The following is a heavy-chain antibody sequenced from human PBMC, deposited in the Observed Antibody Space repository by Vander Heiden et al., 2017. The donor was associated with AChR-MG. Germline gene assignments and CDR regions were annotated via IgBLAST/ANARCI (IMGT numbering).Heavy chain of an antibody. CDR3: GTRLSGGFFYGSGSYFL. CDR2: IYYSGST. Sequence: QMQLQESGPGLLKPSETLSLTCTVSGGPINSSTYYWGWIRQPPGKGLEWIGSIYYSGSTYYNPSLKSRVTISVDSSKNQFSLKLRSVTAADTAVYYCGTRLSGGFFYGSGSYFLWGQGTLVTVSS. J-gene: IGHJ4*02. CDR1: GGPINSSTYY. D-gene: IGHD3-10*01. V-gene: IGHV4-39*01.